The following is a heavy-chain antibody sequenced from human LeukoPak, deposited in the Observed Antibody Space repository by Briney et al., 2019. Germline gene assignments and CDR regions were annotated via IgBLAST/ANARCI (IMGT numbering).Heavy chain of an antibody. J-gene: IGHJ3*02. Sequence: GASVKVSCKASGYTFTSYDINWVRQAPGQGLEWMGGIIPIFGTANYAQKFQGRVTITADESTSTAYMELSSLRSEDTAVYYCARNIVLMVYAIGHMNAFDIWGQGTMVTVSS. V-gene: IGHV1-69*13. CDR2: IIPIFGTA. CDR1: GYTFTSYD. CDR3: ARNIVLMVYAIGHMNAFDI. D-gene: IGHD2-8*01.